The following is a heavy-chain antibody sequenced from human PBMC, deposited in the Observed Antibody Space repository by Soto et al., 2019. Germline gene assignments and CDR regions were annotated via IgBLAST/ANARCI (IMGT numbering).Heavy chain of an antibody. CDR3: AKARGSSTPAPGSY. J-gene: IGHJ1*01. D-gene: IGHD2-2*01. Sequence: EVQLLESGGGLVQPGESLRLFCAASGFTFSTYAMSWVRQAPGKGLEWVSVISGSGGDTYYADSVKGRFTISRDNSKNTLSPQMNSLRAEDTAVYYCAKARGSSTPAPGSYWGQGTQVTVSS. CDR2: ISGSGGDT. V-gene: IGHV3-23*01. CDR1: GFTFSTYA.